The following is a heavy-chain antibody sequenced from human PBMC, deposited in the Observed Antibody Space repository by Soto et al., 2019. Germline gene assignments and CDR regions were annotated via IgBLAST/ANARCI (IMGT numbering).Heavy chain of an antibody. CDR2: IYYSGST. J-gene: IGHJ6*04. V-gene: IGHV4-39*01. D-gene: IGHD6-6*01. CDR1: GGSISSSSYY. Sequence: QLQLQESGPGLVKPSETLSLTCTVSGGSISSSSYYWGWIRQPPGKGLEWIGSIYYSGSTYYNPSPKSRVTISVDTSKNQFSLKLSSVTAADTAVYYCARLGTGGQLVFLVMDVWGKGTTVTVSS. CDR3: ARLGTGGQLVFLVMDV.